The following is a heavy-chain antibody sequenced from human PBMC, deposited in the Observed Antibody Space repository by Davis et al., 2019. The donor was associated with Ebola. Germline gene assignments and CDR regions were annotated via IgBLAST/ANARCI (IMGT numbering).Heavy chain of an antibody. V-gene: IGHV3-53*01. CDR1: GFTVSSNY. J-gene: IGHJ4*02. Sequence: PGGSLRLSCAASGFTVSSNYMSWVRQAPGKGLEWVSVIYSGGSTFYADSVKGRFTISRDNSKNTLYLQMNSLRAEDTAVYYCARQEYCSSTSCYRGYFDYWGQGTLVTVSS. CDR3: ARQEYCSSTSCYRGYFDY. D-gene: IGHD2-2*01. CDR2: IYSGGST.